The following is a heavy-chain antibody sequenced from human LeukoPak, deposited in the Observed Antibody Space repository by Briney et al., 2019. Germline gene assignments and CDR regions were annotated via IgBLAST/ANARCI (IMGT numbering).Heavy chain of an antibody. CDR2: IKQDGSEK. D-gene: IGHD3-10*01. J-gene: IGHJ4*02. V-gene: IGHV3-7*03. Sequence: GGSLRLSCAAPGFTFSSYAMSWVRQAPGKGLEWVANIKQDGSEKYYVDSVKGRFTISRDNAKNSLYLQMNSLRAEDTAVYYRARAGVTMVRGVIIHSNNFDYWGQGTLVTVSS. CDR1: GFTFSSYA. CDR3: ARAGVTMVRGVIIHSNNFDY.